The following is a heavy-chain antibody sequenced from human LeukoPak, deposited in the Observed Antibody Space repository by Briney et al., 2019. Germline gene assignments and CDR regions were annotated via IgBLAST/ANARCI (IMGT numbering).Heavy chain of an antibody. CDR2: INPNSGGT. Sequence: GASVKVSCKASGGTFSSYAISWVRQAPGQGLEWMGWINPNSGGTNYAQKFQGRVTMTRDTSISTAYMELSRLRSDDAAVYYCARDLGGWREAFDIWGQGTMVTVSS. CDR3: ARDLGGWREAFDI. V-gene: IGHV1-2*02. D-gene: IGHD1-26*01. CDR1: GGTFSSYA. J-gene: IGHJ3*02.